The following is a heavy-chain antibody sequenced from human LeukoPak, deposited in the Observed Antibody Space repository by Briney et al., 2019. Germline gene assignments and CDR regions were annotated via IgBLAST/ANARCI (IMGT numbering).Heavy chain of an antibody. J-gene: IGHJ4*02. CDR2: ITTGGSST. Sequence: GGSLRLSCAASGFTFSAYAMAWVRQAPGKGLECVSHITTGGSSTFHADSVKGRFAISRDNAKNSLYLQMNSLRGEDTAVYYCARDSGSGWRIDYWGQGTLVTVSS. CDR1: GFTFSAYA. V-gene: IGHV3-48*04. CDR3: ARDSGSGWRIDY. D-gene: IGHD6-19*01.